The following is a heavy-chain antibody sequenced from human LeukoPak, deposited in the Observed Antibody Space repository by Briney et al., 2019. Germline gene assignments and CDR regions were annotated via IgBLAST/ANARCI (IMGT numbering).Heavy chain of an antibody. CDR2: INPNSGGT. Sequence: ASVKVSCKASGYTFTGYYMHWVRQAPGQGLEWMGWINPNSGGTNYAQRFQGRVIMTRDTSISTAYMELSRLRSDDTAVYYCARDRSLRYFDWLLDWFDPWGQGTLVTVSS. CDR3: ARDRSLRYFDWLLDWFDP. D-gene: IGHD3-9*01. CDR1: GYTFTGYY. V-gene: IGHV1-2*02. J-gene: IGHJ5*02.